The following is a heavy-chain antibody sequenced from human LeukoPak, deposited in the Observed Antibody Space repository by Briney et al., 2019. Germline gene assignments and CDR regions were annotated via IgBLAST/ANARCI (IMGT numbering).Heavy chain of an antibody. Sequence: SETLSLTCTVSGGSISSYYWSWIRQPPGKGLEWIGYIYYSGSTNYNPSLKSRVTISVDTSKNQFSLKLSSVTAADTAVYYCARGGSWYEYGFDPWVRGTLLTDSS. CDR3: ARGGSWYEYGFDP. J-gene: IGHJ5*02. CDR2: IYYSGST. CDR1: GGSISSYY. D-gene: IGHD6-13*01. V-gene: IGHV4-59*01.